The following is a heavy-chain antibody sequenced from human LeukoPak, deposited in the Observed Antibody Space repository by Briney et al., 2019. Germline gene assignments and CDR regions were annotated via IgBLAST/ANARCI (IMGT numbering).Heavy chain of an antibody. CDR3: TTMFNVVMGDLFDY. CDR2: LNSRTDGETT. V-gene: IGHV3-15*01. CDR1: GFSFIKAW. J-gene: IGHJ4*02. Sequence: PGGSLRLSCVVSGFSFIKAWVSWARQAPGKGLEWVGRLNSRTDGETTDYAAPVKGRFSISRDDSKTTVFLQMNSLKIEDTAVYYCTTMFNVVMGDLFDYWGQGTLVTVSS. D-gene: IGHD3-16*01.